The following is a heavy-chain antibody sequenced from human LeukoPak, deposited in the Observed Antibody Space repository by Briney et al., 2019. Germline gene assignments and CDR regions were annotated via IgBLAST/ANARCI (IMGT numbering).Heavy chain of an antibody. CDR3: ARDILSDREGY. CDR2: IYYSGST. CDR1: GGSISSYH. Sequence: SETLSLTCTVSGGSISSYHWSWIRQPPGKGLEWIGYIYYSGSTNYNPSLKSRVTISVDTSKNQFSLKLSSVTAADTAVYYCARDILSDREGYWGQGTLVTVSS. V-gene: IGHV4-59*01. J-gene: IGHJ4*02. D-gene: IGHD1-26*01.